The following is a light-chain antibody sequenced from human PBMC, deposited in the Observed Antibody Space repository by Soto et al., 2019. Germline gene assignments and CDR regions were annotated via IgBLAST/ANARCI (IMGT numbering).Light chain of an antibody. CDR2: STS. V-gene: IGLV8-61*01. Sequence: QAVVTQEPSFSVSPGGTVTLTCGLSSGSVSTNYYPTWYQQTPGQAPRTLIYSTSTRSSGVPDRFSGSILGNKAALTITGAQADDESHYYCVLYMGSGVWVFGVGTKLTVL. CDR1: SGSVSTNYY. CDR3: VLYMGSGVWV. J-gene: IGLJ3*02.